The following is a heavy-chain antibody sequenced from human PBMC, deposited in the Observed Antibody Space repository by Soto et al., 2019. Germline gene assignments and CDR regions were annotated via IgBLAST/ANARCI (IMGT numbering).Heavy chain of an antibody. V-gene: IGHV1-18*04. CDR3: ARDGRRGVEWPTTSDGFER. CDR2: ISAYNGNT. Sequence: VSLQVSCKASGYTFTSYGISWVRQAPGQGLEWMGWISAYNGNTNYAQKLQGRVTMTTDTSTRTAYMELRSLRSDDTAVYYCARDGRRGVEWPTTSDGFERWGQGIMVTV. CDR1: GYTFTSYG. D-gene: IGHD3-3*01. J-gene: IGHJ3*02.